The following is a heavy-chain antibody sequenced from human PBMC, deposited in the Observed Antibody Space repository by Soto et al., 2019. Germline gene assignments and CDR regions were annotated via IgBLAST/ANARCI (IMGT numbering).Heavy chain of an antibody. D-gene: IGHD3-3*01. CDR3: ARARRITIFGVVISRDRYYFDY. V-gene: IGHV1-8*01. J-gene: IGHJ4*02. CDR2: MNPNSGNT. CDR1: GYTFTSFD. Sequence: SSVKVSCKASGYTFTSFDINWVRQATGQGLEWMGWMNPNSGNTGYAQKFQGRVTMTRNTSISTAYMELSSLRSEDTAVYYCARARRITIFGVVISRDRYYFDYWGQGTLVTVSS.